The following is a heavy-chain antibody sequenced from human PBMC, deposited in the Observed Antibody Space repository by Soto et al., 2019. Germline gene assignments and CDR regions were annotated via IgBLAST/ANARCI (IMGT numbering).Heavy chain of an antibody. J-gene: IGHJ4*02. Sequence: QVQLVQSGAEVKKPGSSVKVSCQTSGGSFGIDPISWVRQAPGQGLEWVGRGIPILNVANYTQKLHGRLTLTADKPTTTAYMELSSLTSEDTAVYYCARESTSGLDYWGQGTLVTVSS. D-gene: IGHD2-2*01. V-gene: IGHV1-69*04. CDR2: GIPILNVA. CDR3: ARESTSGLDY. CDR1: GGSFGIDP.